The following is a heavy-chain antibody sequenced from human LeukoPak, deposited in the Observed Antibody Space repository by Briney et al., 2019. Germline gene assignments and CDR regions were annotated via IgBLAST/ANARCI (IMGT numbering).Heavy chain of an antibody. CDR2: IWYDGSDK. D-gene: IGHD3-10*01. V-gene: IGHV3-33*01. CDR3: ARGLYYGSGSPIDY. Sequence: GGSLRLSCAASGFTFSSYGMPWVRQAPGKGPEWVAVIWYDGSDKYYADSVKGRFTISRDNSKNTLYMQMNSLRADDTAVYSCARGLYYGSGSPIDYWGQGTLVTVSS. CDR1: GFTFSSYG. J-gene: IGHJ4*02.